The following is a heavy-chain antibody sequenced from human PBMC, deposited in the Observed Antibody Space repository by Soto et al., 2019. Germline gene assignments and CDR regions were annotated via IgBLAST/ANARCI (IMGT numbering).Heavy chain of an antibody. CDR1: GFTFGDYA. CDR3: KPRTAPMVRGEGLFDP. J-gene: IGHJ5*02. CDR2: IRSKAYGGTT. V-gene: IGHV3-49*05. D-gene: IGHD3-10*01. Sequence: EVQLVESGGGLVKPGRSLRLSCTASGFTFGDYAMSWFRQAPGKGLEWVGFIRSKAYGGTTEYAASVKGRFTISRDDSKSIAYLQMNSLKTEDTAVYYCKPRTAPMVRGEGLFDPWGQGTLVTVSS.